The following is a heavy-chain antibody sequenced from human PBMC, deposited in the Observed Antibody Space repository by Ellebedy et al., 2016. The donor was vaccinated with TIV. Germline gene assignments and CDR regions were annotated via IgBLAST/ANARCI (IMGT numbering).Heavy chain of an antibody. CDR1: GFTFSSYV. D-gene: IGHD2-2*01. CDR3: ARRCFGRYCSSTSCLYYNWFDP. Sequence: GGSLRLSCAASGFTFSSYVMNWVRQAPGKGLEWVSSISGAGGSTYYADSVKGRFTISRDNAKNSVYLQMNSLRAEDTAVYYCARRCFGRYCSSTSCLYYNWFDPWGQGTLVTVSS. CDR2: ISGAGGST. V-gene: IGHV3-23*01. J-gene: IGHJ5*02.